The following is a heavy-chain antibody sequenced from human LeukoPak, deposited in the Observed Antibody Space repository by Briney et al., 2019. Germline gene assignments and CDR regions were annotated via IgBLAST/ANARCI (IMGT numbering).Heavy chain of an antibody. CDR2: INPNSGGT. V-gene: IGHV1-2*02. CDR1: GYTFTGYY. J-gene: IGHJ4*02. D-gene: IGHD4-17*01. Sequence: ASVKVSCKASGYTFTGYYMHWVRQAPGQGLEWMGWINPNSGGTNNAQKFQGRVTMTRDTSISTAYMELSRLRSDDTAMYYCARDQGYGDYLFDYWGQGTLVTVSS. CDR3: ARDQGYGDYLFDY.